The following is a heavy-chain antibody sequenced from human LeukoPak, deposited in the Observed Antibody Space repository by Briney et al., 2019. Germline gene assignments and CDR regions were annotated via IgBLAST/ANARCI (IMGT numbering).Heavy chain of an antibody. V-gene: IGHV3-11*01. J-gene: IGHJ4*02. CDR1: GFTFSDYY. CDR2: ISSSGSTI. CDR3: AREEGKSGSSWYLPPHS. D-gene: IGHD6-13*01. Sequence: GGSLRLSCAASGFTFSDYYMSWIRQAPGKGLEWVSYISSSGSTIYYADSVKGLFTISRANANNSLYLQMNSLRADDTAVYYCAREEGKSGSSWYLPPHSWGQGTLVTVSS.